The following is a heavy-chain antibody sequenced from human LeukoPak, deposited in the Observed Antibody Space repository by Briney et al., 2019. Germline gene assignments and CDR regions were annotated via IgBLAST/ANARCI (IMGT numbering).Heavy chain of an antibody. D-gene: IGHD3-10*01. J-gene: IGHJ3*02. CDR3: AKDITMVRGYAFDI. CDR1: GFTFDDYA. Sequence: GGSLRLSCAASGFTFDDYAMHWVRQAPGKGLEWVSGISWNSGSIGYADSVKGRFTISRDNAKNSLYLQMNSLRAEATALYYCAKDITMVRGYAFDIWGQGTMVTVSS. CDR2: ISWNSGSI. V-gene: IGHV3-9*01.